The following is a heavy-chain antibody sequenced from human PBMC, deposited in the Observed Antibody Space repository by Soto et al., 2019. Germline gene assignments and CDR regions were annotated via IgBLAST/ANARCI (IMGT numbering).Heavy chain of an antibody. CDR2: IRSKANSYAT. CDR3: TRLHTYACDY. D-gene: IGHD2-2*01. Sequence: EVQLVESGGGLVQPGGSLKFSCAASGFTFSGSAMHWVRQASGKGLEWVGRIRSKANSYATAYAASVKGRFTISRDDSKNTAYLQMNSLKTEDTAVYYCTRLHTYACDYWGQGTLVTVSS. J-gene: IGHJ4*02. CDR1: GFTFSGSA. V-gene: IGHV3-73*01.